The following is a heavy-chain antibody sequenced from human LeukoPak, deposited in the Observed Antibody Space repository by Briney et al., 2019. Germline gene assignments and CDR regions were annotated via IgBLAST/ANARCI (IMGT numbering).Heavy chain of an antibody. CDR1: GGSFSGYY. CDR3: ARVGYSFVINDWSRTGLGAYPTKYYYHMDV. J-gene: IGHJ6*03. V-gene: IGHV4-34*01. CDR2: INHSGST. Sequence: PSETLSLTCAVYGGSFSGYYWSWIRQPPGKGLEWIGEINHSGSTNYNPSLKSRVTISGDTSKNQFSLKLSSVTAADTAVYFCARVGYSFVINDWSRTGLGAYPTKYYYHMDVWGKGTTVTVSS. D-gene: IGHD5-18*01.